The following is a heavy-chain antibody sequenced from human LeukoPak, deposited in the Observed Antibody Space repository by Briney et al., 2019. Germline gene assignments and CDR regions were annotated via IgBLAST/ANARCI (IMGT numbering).Heavy chain of an antibody. CDR2: IYYSGST. CDR3: ARGPVVPAAPYYFDY. Sequence: SETLSLTCTVSGGSISSSSYYWGWIRQPPGKGLEWIGSIYYSGSTYYNPSLKSRVTISVDTSKNQFSLKLSSVTAADTAVYYCARGPVVPAAPYYFDYWGQGTLVTVSS. J-gene: IGHJ4*02. D-gene: IGHD2-2*01. CDR1: GGSISSSSYY. V-gene: IGHV4-39*01.